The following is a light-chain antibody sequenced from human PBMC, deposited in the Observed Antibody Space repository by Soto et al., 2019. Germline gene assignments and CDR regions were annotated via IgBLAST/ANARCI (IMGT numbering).Light chain of an antibody. CDR3: QHYDSLPIT. CDR2: GAS. J-gene: IGKJ5*01. Sequence: EIVLTQSPGTLSLSPVERATLSCRASQSVSSSFLAWYQQKVGQAPRLLIYGASSRATGIPDRFSGSGSGTDFTLTISRLEPEDFAVFYCQHYDSLPITFGQGTRLEI. CDR1: QSVSSSF. V-gene: IGKV3-20*01.